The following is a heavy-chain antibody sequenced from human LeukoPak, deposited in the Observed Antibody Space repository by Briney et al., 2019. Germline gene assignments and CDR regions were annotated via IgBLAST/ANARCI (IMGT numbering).Heavy chain of an antibody. Sequence: SETLSLTCTVSGGSISSSSYYWRWIRQPPGKGREWIGSIYYSGNPKYNPSQKTRVTISVNNSNNMFSLRLSSVPAADPALYYCARGTLYSGWSYYFDSWGQGTLVTVSS. CDR3: ARGTLYSGWSYYFDS. D-gene: IGHD6-19*01. CDR1: GGSISSSSYY. J-gene: IGHJ4*02. CDR2: IYYSGNP. V-gene: IGHV4-39*07.